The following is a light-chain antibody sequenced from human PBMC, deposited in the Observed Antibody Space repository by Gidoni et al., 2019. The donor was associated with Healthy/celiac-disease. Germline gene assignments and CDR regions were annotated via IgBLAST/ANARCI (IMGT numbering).Light chain of an antibody. V-gene: IGKV1-5*01. J-gene: IGKJ2*01. CDR3: KQYGT. CDR1: QSIGSW. CDR2: DAS. Sequence: DTQMTQSPSTLSASVGDRVTITCRASQSIGSWLAWYQQKPGKAPKLLIYDASSLESGVTSRFSGSGSGTEFTLTISSLQPDDFATYYCKQYGTFGQGTKLEIK.